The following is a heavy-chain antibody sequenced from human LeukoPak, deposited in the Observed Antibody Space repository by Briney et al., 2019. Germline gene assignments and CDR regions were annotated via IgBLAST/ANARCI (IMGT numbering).Heavy chain of an antibody. J-gene: IGHJ4*02. Sequence: SETLSLTCTVSGGSISSYYWSWIRQPPGKGLDWIGYIFYTGNTNYNPSLKSRVTISVDTSKNQFSLKLSSVTAADTAVYYCARVPAPYYYDSSGYYPRGMGYFDYWGQGTLVTVSS. D-gene: IGHD3-22*01. CDR3: ARVPAPYYYDSSGYYPRGMGYFDY. V-gene: IGHV4-59*01. CDR1: GGSISSYY. CDR2: IFYTGNT.